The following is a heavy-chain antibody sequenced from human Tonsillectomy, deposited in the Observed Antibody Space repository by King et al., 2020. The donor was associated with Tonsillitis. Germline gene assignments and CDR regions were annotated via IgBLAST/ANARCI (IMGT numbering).Heavy chain of an antibody. CDR3: AFYCSRTSCPMDV. Sequence: VQLVESGGGVVQPGRSLRLSCAASGFTFSNYGMHWVRQAPGKGLEWVAGISYDGSNKYYADSVNGRFTISRDNSKNTLYLQMNSLRTEDTAVYYCAFYCSRTSCPMDVWGKGTTVTVSS. CDR2: ISYDGSNK. J-gene: IGHJ6*03. D-gene: IGHD2-2*01. V-gene: IGHV3-30*03. CDR1: GFTFSNYG.